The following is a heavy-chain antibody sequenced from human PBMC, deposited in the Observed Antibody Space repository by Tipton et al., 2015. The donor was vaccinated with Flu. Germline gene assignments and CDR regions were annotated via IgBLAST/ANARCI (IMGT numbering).Heavy chain of an antibody. Sequence: TLSLTCAVSGYSISSGYYWGWIRQPPGKGLEWIGSIYYSGSTHYNPSLKSRVTVSVDTSKNQFSLNLNSMTAADTAVYYCAGHSDGPDGSGWPNWFDPWGRGTLVTVSS. V-gene: IGHV4-38-2*01. D-gene: IGHD6-19*01. CDR1: GYSISSGYY. CDR2: IYYSGST. CDR3: AGHSDGPDGSGWPNWFDP. J-gene: IGHJ5*02.